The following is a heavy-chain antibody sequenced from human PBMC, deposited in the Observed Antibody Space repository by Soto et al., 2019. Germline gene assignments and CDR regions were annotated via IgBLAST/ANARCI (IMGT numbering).Heavy chain of an antibody. D-gene: IGHD6-25*01. CDR2: IDSDGSST. Sequence: EAQLVESGGCLVQPGGSLRLSCTASGLTFSRYWMNWVGQAPGKGLVWVSRIDSDGSSTSYADSVKGRFTISKDNAKNTLYLQMNSLRAEDTAVYYCTREVSAVFDYWGQGTLVTVSS. J-gene: IGHJ4*02. CDR1: GLTFSRYW. V-gene: IGHV3-74*01. CDR3: TREVSAVFDY.